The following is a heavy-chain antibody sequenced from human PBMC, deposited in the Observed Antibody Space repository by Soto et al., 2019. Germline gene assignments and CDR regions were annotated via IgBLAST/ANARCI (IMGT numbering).Heavy chain of an antibody. CDR1: GGSISSGDYY. J-gene: IGHJ4*02. CDR2: IYYSGST. Sequence: TLSLTCTVSGGSISSGDYYWSWIRQPPGKGLEWIGYIYYSGSTYYNPSLKSRVTISVDTSKNQFSLKLSSVTAADTAVYYCARLGSSAGGFDYWGQGTLVTVSS. V-gene: IGHV4-30-4*01. CDR3: ARLGSSAGGFDY. D-gene: IGHD6-13*01.